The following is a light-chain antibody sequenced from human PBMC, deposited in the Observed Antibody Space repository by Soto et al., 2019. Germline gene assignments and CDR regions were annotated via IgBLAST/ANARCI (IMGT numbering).Light chain of an antibody. V-gene: IGLV2-11*01. CDR1: SSDIGVYNY. CDR3: CSFAGSYTFL. Sequence: QSALTQPRSVSGSPGQSVTISCTGSSSDIGVYNYVSWFQQHPGKAPTLMIYDVNKRPSGVPDRFSGSKSGYTASLTISGLQADDEAAYYCCSFAGSYTFLFGGGTKVTVL. CDR2: DVN. J-gene: IGLJ2*01.